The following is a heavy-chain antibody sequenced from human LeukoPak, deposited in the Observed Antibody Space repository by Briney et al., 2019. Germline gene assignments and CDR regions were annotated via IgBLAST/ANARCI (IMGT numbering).Heavy chain of an antibody. CDR2: IYYSGST. CDR1: GGSISSYY. Sequence: PSETLSLTCTVSGGSISSYYWSWIRQPPGKGLEWIGYIYYSGSTNYNPSLKSRVTISVDTSKNQFSLKLSSVTAADTAVYYCARHKSPWWPPSSFDYWGQGTLVTVSS. J-gene: IGHJ4*02. D-gene: IGHD2-15*01. CDR3: ARHKSPWWPPSSFDY. V-gene: IGHV4-59*08.